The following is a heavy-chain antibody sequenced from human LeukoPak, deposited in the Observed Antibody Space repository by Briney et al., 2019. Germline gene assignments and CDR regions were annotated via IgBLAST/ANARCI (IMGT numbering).Heavy chain of an antibody. D-gene: IGHD6-19*01. Sequence: GGSLRLSCAASGFTFSSYEMNWVRQAPGKGLEWVSYISSSGSTIYYADSVKGRFTISRDNSKNSLHLQMNSLRTDDTALYYCAKEGPIAVAGYFDYWGQGTLVTVSS. CDR1: GFTFSSYE. J-gene: IGHJ4*02. CDR3: AKEGPIAVAGYFDY. CDR2: ISSSGSTI. V-gene: IGHV3-48*03.